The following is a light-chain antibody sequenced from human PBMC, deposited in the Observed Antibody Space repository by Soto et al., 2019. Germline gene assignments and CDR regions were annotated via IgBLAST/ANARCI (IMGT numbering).Light chain of an antibody. CDR3: TSYTSSNTWV. CDR2: EVS. J-gene: IGLJ3*02. Sequence: QSALAQPPSASGSPGQSITISCTGTRRDVGAYSYVAWYQQHPGKAPKLLIYEVSNRPSGVSNRFSGSKSGNTASLTISGLQAEDEADFYCTSYTSSNTWVFGGGTKVTVL. CDR1: RRDVGAYSY. V-gene: IGLV2-14*03.